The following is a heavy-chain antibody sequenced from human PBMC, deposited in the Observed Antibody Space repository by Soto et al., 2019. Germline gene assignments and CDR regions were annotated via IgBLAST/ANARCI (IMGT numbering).Heavy chain of an antibody. J-gene: IGHJ4*02. CDR1: GGTFSSYA. D-gene: IGHD2-15*01. CDR2: IIPIFPTS. V-gene: IGHV1-69*13. Sequence: GASVKVSCKASGGTFSSYAISWVRQAPGQGLEWMGGIIPIFPTSNYAQRFQGRVTITADESTSTAYMELSSLRPEDTAVYYCAKADVVVTTTRWYFDYWGQGTLVTVSS. CDR3: AKADVVVTTTRWYFDY.